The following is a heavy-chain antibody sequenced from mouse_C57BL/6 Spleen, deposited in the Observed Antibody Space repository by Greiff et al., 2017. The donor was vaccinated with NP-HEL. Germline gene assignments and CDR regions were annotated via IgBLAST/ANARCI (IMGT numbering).Heavy chain of an antibody. CDR1: GYTFTSYG. V-gene: IGHV1-81*01. D-gene: IGHD1-1*01. CDR2: IYPRSGNT. J-gene: IGHJ1*03. Sequence: VKLMESGAELARPGASVKLSCKASGYTFTSYGISWVKQRTGQGLEWIGEIYPRSGNTYYNEKFKGKATLTADKSSSTAYMELRSLTSEDSAVYFCARKGVTTVVAHWYFDVWGTGTTVTVSS. CDR3: ARKGVTTVVAHWYFDV.